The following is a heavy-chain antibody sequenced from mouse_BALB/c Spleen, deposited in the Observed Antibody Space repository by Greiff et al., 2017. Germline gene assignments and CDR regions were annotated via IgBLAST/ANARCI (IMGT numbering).Heavy chain of an antibody. CDR3: ARIYDGYPFAMDY. CDR2: IYPGDGDT. D-gene: IGHD2-3*01. CDR1: GYTFTSYW. Sequence: VQLQQSGAELARPGASVKLSCKASGYTFTSYWMQWVKQRPGQGLEWIGAIYPGDGDTRYTQKFKGKATLTADKSSSTAYMQLSSLASEDSAVYYCARIYDGYPFAMDYWGQGTSVTVSS. V-gene: IGHV1-87*01. J-gene: IGHJ4*01.